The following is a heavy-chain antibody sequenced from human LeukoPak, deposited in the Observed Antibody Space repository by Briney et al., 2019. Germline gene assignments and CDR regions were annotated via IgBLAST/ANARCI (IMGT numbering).Heavy chain of an antibody. V-gene: IGHV3-48*03. CDR1: GFTFSSYE. CDR2: ISSSGTII. Sequence: PGGSLRLSCAASGFTFSSYEMNWVRQAPGKGLEWITYISSSGTIIYFADSVKGRFTISRDNAKNSLYLQMNSLRAEDTAFYYCAINGGGDSGYGNFDYWGQGTLVTVSS. J-gene: IGHJ4*02. D-gene: IGHD5-12*01. CDR3: AINGGGDSGYGNFDY.